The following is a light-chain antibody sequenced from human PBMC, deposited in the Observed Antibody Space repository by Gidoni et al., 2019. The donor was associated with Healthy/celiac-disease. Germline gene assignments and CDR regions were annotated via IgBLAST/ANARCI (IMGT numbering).Light chain of an antibody. CDR2: GAS. V-gene: IGKV3-20*01. CDR3: QQYGSSR. Sequence: EIVLTQSPGTLSLSPGERATLSCRASQSVSSSYLAWYQQKPGQAPRLLLYGASRRATGIPDRFSGSGSGTDFTLTISRLEPEDFAVYYCQQYGSSRFXQXTKLEIK. J-gene: IGKJ2*01. CDR1: QSVSSSY.